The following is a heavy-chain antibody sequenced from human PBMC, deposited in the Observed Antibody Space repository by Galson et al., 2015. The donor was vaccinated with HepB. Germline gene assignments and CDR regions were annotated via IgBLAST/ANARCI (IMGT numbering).Heavy chain of an antibody. D-gene: IGHD3-22*01. V-gene: IGHV4-30-4*01. CDR3: ARAPVFTDYYDSSGLETRAFDI. Sequence: TLSLTCTVSGGSISSGDYYWSWIRQPPGKGLEWIGYIYYSGSTYYNPSLKSRVTISVDTSKNQFSLKLSSVTAADTAVYYCARAPVFTDYYDSSGLETRAFDIWGQGTMVTVSS. CDR1: GGSISSGDYY. CDR2: IYYSGST. J-gene: IGHJ3*02.